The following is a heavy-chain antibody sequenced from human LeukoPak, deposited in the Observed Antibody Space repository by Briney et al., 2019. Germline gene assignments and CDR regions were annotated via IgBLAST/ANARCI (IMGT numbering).Heavy chain of an antibody. V-gene: IGHV4-4*02. CDR3: ARDPRPYDFWSGTSLYYFDY. CDR1: GGSISSSNW. D-gene: IGHD3-3*01. J-gene: IGHJ4*02. CDR2: IYHSGST. Sequence: PSETLSLTCAVSGGSISSSNWWSWVRQPPGKGLEWIGEIYHSGSTNYNPSLKSRVTISVDKSKNQFSLKLSSVTAADTAVYYCARDPRPYDFWSGTSLYYFDYWGQGTLVTVSS.